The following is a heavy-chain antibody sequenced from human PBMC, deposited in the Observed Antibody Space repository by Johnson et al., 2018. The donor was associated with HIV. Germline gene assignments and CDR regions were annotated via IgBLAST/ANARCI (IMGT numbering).Heavy chain of an antibody. J-gene: IGHJ3*02. D-gene: IGHD3-16*01. CDR1: GFTFSNAW. Sequence: EVQLVESGGGLVKPGGSLRLSCAASGFTFSNAWMSWVRQAPGKGLEWVANIKQDGSDIYYGDSMKGRFTISRDNAKNSLYLQLNSLRAEDTAVFYCARDKGWGTFDIWGQGTMVTVSS. CDR2: IKQDGSDI. V-gene: IGHV3-7*01. CDR3: ARDKGWGTFDI.